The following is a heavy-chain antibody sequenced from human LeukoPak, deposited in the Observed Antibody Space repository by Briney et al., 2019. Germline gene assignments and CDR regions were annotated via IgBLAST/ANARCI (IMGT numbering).Heavy chain of an antibody. CDR2: ISYDGSNK. CDR1: GFTFSSYA. Sequence: GRSLRLSCAASGFTFSSYAMHWVRQAPGKGLEWVAVISYDGSNKYYADSVESRFTISRDNSKNTLYLQMNSLRAEDTAVYYCARVGRRGDWAPYDAFDIWGQGTMVTVSS. CDR3: ARVGRRGDWAPYDAFDI. J-gene: IGHJ3*02. V-gene: IGHV3-30-3*01. D-gene: IGHD3/OR15-3a*01.